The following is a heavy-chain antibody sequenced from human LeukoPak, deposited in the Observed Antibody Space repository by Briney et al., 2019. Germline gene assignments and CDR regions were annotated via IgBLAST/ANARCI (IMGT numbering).Heavy chain of an antibody. J-gene: IGHJ6*02. CDR1: GGTFSSYA. V-gene: IGHV1-69*04. CDR3: ARDSGGYSYGDYYYYGMDV. D-gene: IGHD5-18*01. CDR2: IIPILGIA. Sequence: GASVKVSCTASGGTFSSYAISWVRQAPGQGLEWMGRIIPILGIANYAQKFQGRVTITADKSTSTAYMELSSLRSEDTAVYYCARDSGGYSYGDYYYYGMDVWGQGTTVTVSS.